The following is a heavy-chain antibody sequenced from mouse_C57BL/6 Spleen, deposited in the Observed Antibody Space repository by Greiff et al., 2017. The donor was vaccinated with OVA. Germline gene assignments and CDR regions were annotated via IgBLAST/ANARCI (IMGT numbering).Heavy chain of an antibody. CDR3: ARSGSSYDWYFDV. CDR2: IYPGSGST. D-gene: IGHD1-1*01. Sequence: VQLQQPGAELVKPGASVKMSCKASGYTFTSYWITWVKQRPGQGLEWIGDIYPGSGSTNYNEKFKSKATLTVDTSSSTAYMQLSSLTSEDSAVYYWARSGSSYDWYFDVWGTGTTVTVSS. J-gene: IGHJ1*03. CDR1: GYTFTSYW. V-gene: IGHV1-55*01.